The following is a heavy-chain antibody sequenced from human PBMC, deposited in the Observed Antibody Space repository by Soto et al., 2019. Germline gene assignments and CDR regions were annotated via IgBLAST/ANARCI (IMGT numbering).Heavy chain of an antibody. CDR1: GYTFTSYG. V-gene: IGHV1-18*01. J-gene: IGHJ6*02. Sequence: QVQLVQSGAEVKKPGASVKVSCKASGYTFTSYGISWVRQAPGQGLEWMGWIRAYNCNTNYAQKLQGRVTMTTDTSTSTAYMGLRILSTDDTAVYYWARELPTMDVWGQGTKVTVSS. CDR3: ARELPTMDV. CDR2: IRAYNCNT.